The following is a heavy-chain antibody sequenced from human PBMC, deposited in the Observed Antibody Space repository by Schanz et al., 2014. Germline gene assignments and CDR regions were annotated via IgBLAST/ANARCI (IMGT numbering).Heavy chain of an antibody. J-gene: IGHJ5*02. V-gene: IGHV3-48*01. D-gene: IGHD3-9*01. CDR1: GFTFSSYA. Sequence: EVQLVESGGGLVQPGGSLRLSCAASGFTFSSYAMSWVRQAPGKGLEWLSYIATSSSTRHYADSVKGRVTISRDNAKNSVSLQMTRLRAEDTAVYYCAKAEYDILTDSYSRLDPWGQGTLVTVSS. CDR2: IATSSSTR. CDR3: AKAEYDILTDSYSRLDP.